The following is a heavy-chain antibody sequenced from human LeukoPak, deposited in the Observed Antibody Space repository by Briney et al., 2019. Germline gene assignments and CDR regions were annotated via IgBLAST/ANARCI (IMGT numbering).Heavy chain of an antibody. D-gene: IGHD2-2*01. CDR1: GGSFSGYY. CDR3: ARSLDYCSSPSCPNYYGMDV. Sequence: PSETLSLTCAVYGGSFSGYYWSWIRQPPGKGLEWIGEINHSGSTNYNPSLKSRVTISVDTSKNQFSLKLSSVTAADTAVYYCARSLDYCSSPSCPNYYGMDVWGQGTTVTVSS. J-gene: IGHJ6*02. V-gene: IGHV4-34*01. CDR2: INHSGST.